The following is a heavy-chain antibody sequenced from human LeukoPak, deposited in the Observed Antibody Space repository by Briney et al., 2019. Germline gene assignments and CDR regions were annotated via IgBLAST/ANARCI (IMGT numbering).Heavy chain of an antibody. Sequence: PSETLSLTCTVSGDSITSYYWGWIRQPPGKGLEWIGYIYYSGSTNYNPSLMSRVTMSVDTSKTQFSLRLSSVTAADTAVYYCARAVPAATIYYLDSWGPGTLVTVSS. V-gene: IGHV4-59*01. CDR1: GDSITSYY. CDR3: ARAVPAATIYYLDS. CDR2: IYYSGST. J-gene: IGHJ4*02. D-gene: IGHD2-2*01.